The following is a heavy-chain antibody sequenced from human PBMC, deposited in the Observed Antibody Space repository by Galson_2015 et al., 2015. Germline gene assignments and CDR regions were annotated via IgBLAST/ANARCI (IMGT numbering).Heavy chain of an antibody. J-gene: IGHJ3*01. D-gene: IGHD3-10*01. V-gene: IGHV4-38-2*01. CDR3: ARGRYYGSGSYYKR. Sequence: ETLSLTCAVSGYSISSGYYWGWIRQPPGKGLEWIGSIYHSGSTYYNPSLKSRVTISVGTSKNQFSLKLSSVTAADTAVYYCARGRYYGSGSYYKRWGQGTMVTVSS. CDR2: IYHSGST. CDR1: GYSISSGYY.